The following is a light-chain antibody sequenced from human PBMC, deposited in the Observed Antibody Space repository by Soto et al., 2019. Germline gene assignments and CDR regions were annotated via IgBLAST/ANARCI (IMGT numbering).Light chain of an antibody. CDR3: LQCYDTQWT. J-gene: IGKJ1*01. CDR2: SAS. CDR1: QSVDDY. Sequence: DIQMTQSPSSLSASVGDRVTITCRASQSVDDYFSWYQQIPGRAPKLLIYSASHLQSWVPSRFRGSRYETDFTLTIIRCQAEDYAIYYGLQCYDTQWTFGQGTKGEIK. V-gene: IGKV1-39*01.